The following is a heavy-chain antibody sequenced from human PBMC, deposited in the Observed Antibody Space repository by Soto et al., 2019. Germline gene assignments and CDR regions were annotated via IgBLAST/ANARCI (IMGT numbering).Heavy chain of an antibody. CDR3: AKSLNYANGGPNDH. CDR2: FSFYGRRDNT. CDR1: GFTFSSYD. Sequence: EVQLLESGGGLVQPGVSLRLSCVGSGFTFSSYDMTWVRQAPGKGLEWVSSFSFYGRRDNTYYADSVKGRLTISRDNTRNTVYLQMDNRRIEEKAVYYCAKSLNYANGGPNDHWGQGTLVTVSS. D-gene: IGHD3-16*01. J-gene: IGHJ4*02. V-gene: IGHV3-23*01.